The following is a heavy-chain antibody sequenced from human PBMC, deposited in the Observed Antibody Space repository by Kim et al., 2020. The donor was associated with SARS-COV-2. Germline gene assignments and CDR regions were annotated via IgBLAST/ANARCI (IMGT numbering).Heavy chain of an antibody. Sequence: SVKGRFTISRDNSKNTLYLQMNSLRAEDTAVYYCARVQNEYSSSSTWFDPWAQGTLVTVSS. D-gene: IGHD6-6*01. V-gene: IGHV3-53*01. J-gene: IGHJ5*02. CDR3: ARVQNEYSSSSTWFDP.